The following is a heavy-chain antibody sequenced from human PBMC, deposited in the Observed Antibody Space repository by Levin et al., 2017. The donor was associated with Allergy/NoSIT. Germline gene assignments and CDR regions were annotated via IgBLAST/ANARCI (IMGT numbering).Heavy chain of an antibody. V-gene: IGHV3-23*01. CDR2: ISGSGGST. Sequence: GESLKISCAASGFTFSSYAMSWVRQAPGKGLEWVSAISGSGGSTYYADSVKGRFTISRDNSKNTLYLQMNSLRAEDTAVYYCAQTAMVTDYYYYGMDVWGQGTTVTVSS. J-gene: IGHJ6*02. D-gene: IGHD5-18*01. CDR1: GFTFSSYA. CDR3: AQTAMVTDYYYYGMDV.